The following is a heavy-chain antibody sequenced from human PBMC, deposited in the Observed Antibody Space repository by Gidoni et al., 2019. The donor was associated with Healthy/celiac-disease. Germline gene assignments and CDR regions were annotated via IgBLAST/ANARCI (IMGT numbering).Heavy chain of an antibody. J-gene: IGHJ6*02. CDR3: ARGRIAAAGLYYYDGMDV. CDR1: RGTFSRYA. V-gene: IGHV1-69*12. D-gene: IGHD6-13*01. Sequence: QVQLVQSGAEVKKPGSSVQVSCNASRGTFSRYAISWVGQDPGLGLEWMGGIIHSIGKANYAQKFQGRVTITADESTRTDYMEMSSLRYEDTAVYYCARGRIAAAGLYYYDGMDVWGQGTTVTVSS. CDR2: IIHSIGKA.